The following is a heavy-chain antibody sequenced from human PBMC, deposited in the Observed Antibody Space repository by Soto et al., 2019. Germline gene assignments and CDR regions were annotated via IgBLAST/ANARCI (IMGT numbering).Heavy chain of an antibody. CDR2: ISSSGSTI. CDR3: ARGPVVVTAIHYYYYYGMDV. D-gene: IGHD2-21*02. V-gene: IGHV3-48*03. J-gene: IGHJ6*02. CDR1: GFTFSSYE. Sequence: GGSLRLSCAASGFTFSSYEMNWVRQAPGKGLEWVSYISSSGSTIYYADSVKGRFTISRDNAKNSLYLQMNSLRAEDTAVYYCARGPVVVTAIHYYYYYGMDVWGQGTTVTVSS.